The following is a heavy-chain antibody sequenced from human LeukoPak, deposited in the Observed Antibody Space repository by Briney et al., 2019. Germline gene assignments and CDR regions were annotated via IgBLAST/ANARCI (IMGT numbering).Heavy chain of an antibody. CDR2: ISWDGGST. D-gene: IGHD5-24*01. J-gene: IGHJ4*02. CDR1: GFTFDDYA. Sequence: GGSLRLSCAASGFTFDDYAMHWVRQAPGKGLEWVSLISWDGGSTYYADSVKGRFTISRDNSKNSLYLQMNSLRAEDTALYYCAKQERRDGYNPLDYWGQGTLVTVSS. CDR3: AKQERRDGYNPLDY. V-gene: IGHV3-43D*03.